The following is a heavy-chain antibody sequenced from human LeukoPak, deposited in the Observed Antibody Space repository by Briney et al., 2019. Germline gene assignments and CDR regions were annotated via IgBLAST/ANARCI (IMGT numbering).Heavy chain of an antibody. CDR1: GGSISSGDYY. J-gene: IGHJ6*02. D-gene: IGHD2/OR15-2a*01. CDR2: IGGSGDNA. CDR3: AKDVEVFYVLTDFSPYGMDV. V-gene: IGHV3-23*01. Sequence: LSLTCTVSGGSISSGDYYWSWIRQPPGKGLEWVSTIGGSGDNAYYADSVKGRFTISRDKSKKTLYLQMNSLRAEDTAIYYCAKDVEVFYVLTDFSPYGMDVWGQGTTVTVSS.